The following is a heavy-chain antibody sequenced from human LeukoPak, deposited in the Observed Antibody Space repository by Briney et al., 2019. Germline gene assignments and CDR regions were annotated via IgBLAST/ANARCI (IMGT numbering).Heavy chain of an antibody. CDR1: GGSISSYY. J-gene: IGHJ5*02. D-gene: IGHD4-17*01. V-gene: IGHV4-59*01. Sequence: SETLSLTCTVSGGSISSYYWSWIRQPPGKGLEWIGYIYYSGSTNYNPSLKSRVTISVDTSKNHFSLKLSSVTAADTAVYYCARGRYGDYGWFDPWGQGTLVTVSS. CDR2: IYYSGST. CDR3: ARGRYGDYGWFDP.